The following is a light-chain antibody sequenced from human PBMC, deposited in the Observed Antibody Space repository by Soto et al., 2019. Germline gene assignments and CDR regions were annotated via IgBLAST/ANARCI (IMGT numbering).Light chain of an antibody. J-gene: IGKJ2*01. Sequence: DLQLTQSPSSLSASVGDRVTITCRASQSIDSFLIWYQQKPGIAPKVLIYAPSSLQSGVPSRFSGSGSGTDFTLTINSLQPEDFATYYCQQTYNAPFTFGQGTKLDI. V-gene: IGKV1-39*01. CDR3: QQTYNAPFT. CDR1: QSIDSF. CDR2: APS.